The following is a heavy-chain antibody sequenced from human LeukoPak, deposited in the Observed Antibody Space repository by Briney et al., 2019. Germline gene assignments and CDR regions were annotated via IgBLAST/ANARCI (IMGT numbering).Heavy chain of an antibody. CDR2: ISSSGSTI. D-gene: IGHD4-17*01. CDR1: GFTFSDYY. V-gene: IGHV3-11*01. CDR3: ARVTTVMGQVFDP. Sequence: GRSLRLSCAASGFTFSDYYMSWIRQAPGKGLEWVSYISSSGSTIYYADSVKGRFTISRDNAKNSLYLQMNSLRAEDTAVYYCARVTTVMGQVFDPWGQGTLVTVSS. J-gene: IGHJ5*02.